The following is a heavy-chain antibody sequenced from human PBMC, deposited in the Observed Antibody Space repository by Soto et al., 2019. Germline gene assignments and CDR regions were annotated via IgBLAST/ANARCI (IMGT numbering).Heavy chain of an antibody. J-gene: IGHJ6*02. CDR1: GYTFTGYY. CDR2: INPSGGAT. V-gene: IGHV1-46*01. CDR3: ARERVTTDSYYYGMDV. Sequence: ASVKVSCKTSGYTFTGYYIHWVRQAPGQGLEWMGIINPSGGATTYPQKFQGRVTMTRDTSTGTVYMDLSSLRSEDTAVYYCARERVTTDSYYYGMDVWGQGTTVTVSS. D-gene: IGHD4-4*01.